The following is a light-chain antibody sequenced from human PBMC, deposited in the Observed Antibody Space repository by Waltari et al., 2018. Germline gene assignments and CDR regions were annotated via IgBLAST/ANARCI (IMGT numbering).Light chain of an antibody. CDR2: AAS. CDR3: QQSYS. Sequence: DIQMTQSPSSLSASVGDRVTITGRASQSSSDYLNWYQQKPGKAPKLLIYAASTLQSGVPSRFSGRGSGTDFAITISSLQPEDFATYYCQQSYSFGQGTRLEIK. CDR1: QSSSDY. V-gene: IGKV1-39*01. J-gene: IGKJ5*01.